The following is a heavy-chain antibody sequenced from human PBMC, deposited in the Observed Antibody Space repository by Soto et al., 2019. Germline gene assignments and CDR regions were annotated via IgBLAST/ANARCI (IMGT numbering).Heavy chain of an antibody. D-gene: IGHD2-15*01. CDR1: GFTFSSYG. CDR2: IWYDGSNK. Sequence: PGGSLRLSCAASGFTFSSYGMHWVRQAPGKGLEWVAVIWYDGSNKYYADSVKGRFTISRDNSKNTLYLQMNSLRAEDTAVYYCARDRFVVVVAATYYFDYWGQGTLVTVSS. V-gene: IGHV3-33*01. CDR3: ARDRFVVVVAATYYFDY. J-gene: IGHJ4*02.